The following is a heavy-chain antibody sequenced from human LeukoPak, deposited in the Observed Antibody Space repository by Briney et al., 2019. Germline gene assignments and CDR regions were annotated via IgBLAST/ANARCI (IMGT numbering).Heavy chain of an antibody. J-gene: IGHJ4*02. CDR2: INSDGSST. CDR3: AGYCSSTSCISYNY. D-gene: IGHD2-2*01. Sequence: GGSLRLSCAASGFTFSSYWMHWVRPAAGKGLVWDSRINSDGSSTSYADSVKGRFTISRDNAKNTLYLQMNSLRAEDTAVYYCAGYCSSTSCISYNYWGQGTLVTVSS. V-gene: IGHV3-74*01. CDR1: GFTFSSYW.